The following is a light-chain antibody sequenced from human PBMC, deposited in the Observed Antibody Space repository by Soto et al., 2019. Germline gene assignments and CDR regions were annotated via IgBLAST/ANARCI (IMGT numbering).Light chain of an antibody. CDR1: QDIAGY. Sequence: IQLNQYPSSVSASVGDRLTIICRASQDIAGYLAWYQTTTGRTPELLIHGASRLQSGVPARFSVSVSGTDFTLSINRLQPEDGATYDGQQAYSFPITFFQGTRLEIK. J-gene: IGKJ5*01. CDR3: QQAYSFPIT. V-gene: IGKV1D-12*01. CDR2: GAS.